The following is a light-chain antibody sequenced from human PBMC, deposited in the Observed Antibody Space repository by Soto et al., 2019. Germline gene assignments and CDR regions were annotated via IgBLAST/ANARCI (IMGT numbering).Light chain of an antibody. Sequence: EIVMTQSPATLSVSPGERATLSCRASQSLSFNLAWYQQKPGQAPRLLIYGASSRATGIPDRFSGSGSGTDFTLTISRLEPEDSAVYYCQQRSNWPRTFGQGTKVDIK. CDR1: QSLSFN. CDR3: QQRSNWPRT. V-gene: IGKV3D-20*02. CDR2: GAS. J-gene: IGKJ1*01.